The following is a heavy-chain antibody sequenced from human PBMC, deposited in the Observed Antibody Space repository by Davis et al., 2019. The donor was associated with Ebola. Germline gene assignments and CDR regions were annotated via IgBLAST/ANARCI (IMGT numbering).Heavy chain of an antibody. V-gene: IGHV6-1*01. J-gene: IGHJ6*04. CDR1: GDSVSSGG. CDR2: TYYSSKWYH. CDR3: ARISWVSRGMDV. D-gene: IGHD6-13*01. Sequence: HPQTLSLTRAISGDSVSSGGWNWIRQTPSRGLAWLGRTYYSSKWYHDYATSVKSRITINPDTSKNQFSLQLNFVTPEDAAVYYCARISWVSRGMDVWGKGTTVTVSS.